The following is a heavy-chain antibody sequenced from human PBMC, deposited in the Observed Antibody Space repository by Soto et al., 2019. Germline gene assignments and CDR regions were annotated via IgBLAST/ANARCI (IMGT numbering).Heavy chain of an antibody. Sequence: PGGSLRLSCAASGFTFSSYAMSWVRQAPGKGLEWVSAISGSGGSTYYADSVKGRFTISRDNSKNTLYLQMNSLRAEETAVYYCAKDLWQQQLVGVVNYWGQGTRVTVSS. V-gene: IGHV3-23*01. J-gene: IGHJ4*02. CDR3: AKDLWQQQLVGVVNY. D-gene: IGHD6-13*01. CDR1: GFTFSSYA. CDR2: ISGSGGST.